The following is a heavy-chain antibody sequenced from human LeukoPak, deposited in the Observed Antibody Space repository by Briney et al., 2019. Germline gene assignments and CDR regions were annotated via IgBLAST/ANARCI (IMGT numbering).Heavy chain of an antibody. Sequence: PGGSLRLSCAASGFPFSSYSMNWVRQAPGKGLEWVSSISSSSSYIYYADSVKGRFTISRDNAKNSLYLQMNSLRAEDTAVYYCAREIDYGDYFFDYWGQGTLVTVSS. J-gene: IGHJ4*02. D-gene: IGHD4-17*01. CDR1: GFPFSSYS. CDR3: AREIDYGDYFFDY. V-gene: IGHV3-21*01. CDR2: ISSSSSYI.